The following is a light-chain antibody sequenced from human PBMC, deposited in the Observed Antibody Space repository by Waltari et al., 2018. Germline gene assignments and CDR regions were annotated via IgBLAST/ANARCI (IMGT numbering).Light chain of an antibody. CDR1: QSLVKTDGNTY. CDR3: LQGTHWPPT. Sequence: DVVMTQSPLSLPVTPGQPASISCRSSQSLVKTDGNTYLIWFHQRAGQSPRRLIYNVSNRDSGCPDRFSGSGSGTDFTLGITRVEAEDVGVYYCLQGTHWPPTFGQGTKVEIK. V-gene: IGKV2-30*01. CDR2: NVS. J-gene: IGKJ1*01.